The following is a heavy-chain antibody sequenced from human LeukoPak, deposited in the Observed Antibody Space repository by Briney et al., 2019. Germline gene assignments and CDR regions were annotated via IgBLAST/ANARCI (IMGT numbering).Heavy chain of an antibody. CDR2: IYYSGST. D-gene: IGHD6-19*01. CDR1: GGSISSYY. J-gene: IGHJ4*02. V-gene: IGHV4-59*12. Sequence: SETLSLTCTVSGGSISSYYWSWIRQPPGKGLEWIGYIYYSGSTNYNPSLKSRVTISVDTSKNQFSLKLSSVTAADTAVYYCARRGYSSGWWYWGQGTLVTVSS. CDR3: ARRGYSSGWWY.